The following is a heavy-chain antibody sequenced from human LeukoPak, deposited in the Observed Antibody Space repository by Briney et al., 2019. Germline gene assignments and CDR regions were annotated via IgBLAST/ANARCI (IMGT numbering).Heavy chain of an antibody. V-gene: IGHV3-30*18. CDR1: GFXFSNYG. Sequence: GGALRVSCVDAGFXFSNYGIHWVRQAPGNGLEWVAVISDEGITMDYGDSVKGQLTISRDNSRITSFLQMNSLSPDDTAVYYCAKEGTAQISTWYDNWGQGTLVTVSS. J-gene: IGHJ4*02. CDR3: AKEGTAQISTWYDN. D-gene: IGHD2-2*01. CDR2: ISDEGITM.